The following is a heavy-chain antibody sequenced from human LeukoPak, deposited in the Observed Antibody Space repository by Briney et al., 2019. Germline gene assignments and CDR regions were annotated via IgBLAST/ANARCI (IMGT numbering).Heavy chain of an antibody. CDR1: GGTFSSYA. Sequence: SVKVSCKASGGTFSSYAISWVRQAPGQGLEWMGGIIPVFGTANYAQKFQGRVTITADKSTSTAYMELSSLRSEDTAVYYCARGGFLERKYFDYWGQGTLVTVSS. V-gene: IGHV1-69*06. D-gene: IGHD3-3*01. CDR2: IIPVFGTA. J-gene: IGHJ4*02. CDR3: ARGGFLERKYFDY.